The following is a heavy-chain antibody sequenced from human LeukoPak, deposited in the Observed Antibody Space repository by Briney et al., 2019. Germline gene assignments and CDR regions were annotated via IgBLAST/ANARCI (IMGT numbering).Heavy chain of an antibody. J-gene: IGHJ2*01. CDR1: GGSISSSNW. CDR2: IYHSGST. Sequence: PSGTLSLTCAVSGGSISSSNWWSWVRQPPGKGLGWIGEIYHSGSTNYNPSLKSRVTISVDKSKNQFSLKLSSVTAADTAVYYCARAVVTLYWYFDLWGRGTLVTVSS. V-gene: IGHV4-4*02. D-gene: IGHD4-23*01. CDR3: ARAVVTLYWYFDL.